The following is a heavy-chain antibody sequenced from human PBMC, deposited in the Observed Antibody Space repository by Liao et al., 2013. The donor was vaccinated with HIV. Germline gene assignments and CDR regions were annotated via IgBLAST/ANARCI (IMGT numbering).Heavy chain of an antibody. CDR2: IYSSGST. J-gene: IGHJ6*03. Sequence: QVQLQESGPGLVKPSETLSLTCTVSGASISSSYWSWIRQPAEKGLEWIGRIYSSGSTDYNPSLKSRVSMSVDTSKNQFSLNLSSVTAADTAVYYCARGKMWENWGYHYYYMDVWGIGTTVTVS. V-gene: IGHV4-4*07. CDR1: GASISSSY. CDR3: ARGKMWENWGYHYYYMDV. D-gene: IGHD7-27*01.